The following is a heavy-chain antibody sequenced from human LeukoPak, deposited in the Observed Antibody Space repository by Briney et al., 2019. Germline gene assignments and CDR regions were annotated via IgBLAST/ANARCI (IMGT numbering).Heavy chain of an antibody. Sequence: SETLSLTCSVSGASISSGSNYWGWIRQPPGKTLEWIGSIYSSGSTYYNSSLQSRVIIIIDTPKNHFSLTLSSVTAADTAVYYCARAGLWDFYDSSGYHNGAFDIWGQGTMVTVSS. CDR1: GASISSGSNY. CDR2: IYSSGST. V-gene: IGHV4-39*07. CDR3: ARAGLWDFYDSSGYHNGAFDI. D-gene: IGHD3-22*01. J-gene: IGHJ3*02.